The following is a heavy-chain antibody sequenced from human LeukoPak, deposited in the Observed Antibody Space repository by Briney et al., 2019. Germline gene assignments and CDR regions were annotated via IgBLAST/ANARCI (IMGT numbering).Heavy chain of an antibody. CDR2: IYDSGST. D-gene: IGHD3-22*01. V-gene: IGHV4-59*01. CDR3: ASLTTAEAFDI. J-gene: IGHJ3*02. Sequence: GSLRLSCAASGFTFSSYWMSWIRQPPGKGLEWIGYIYDSGSTNYNPSLKSRVTISVDTSKNQFSLKLSSVTAADTAVYYCASLTTAEAFDIWGQGTMVTVSS. CDR1: GFTFSSYW.